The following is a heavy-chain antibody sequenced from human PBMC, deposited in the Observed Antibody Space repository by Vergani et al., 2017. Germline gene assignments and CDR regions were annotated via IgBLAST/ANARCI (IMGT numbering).Heavy chain of an antibody. CDR3: ARDGGFCSSTSCPWYYYGMDV. J-gene: IGHJ6*02. CDR2: INTNTGNP. CDR1: GYTFTSYA. D-gene: IGHD2-2*01. Sequence: QVQLVQSGSVLKKPGASVKVSCKASGYTFTSYAMNWVRQAPGQGLEWMGWINTNTGNPTYAQGFTGRFVFSLDTSVSTAYLQISSLKAEDTAVYYCARDGGFCSSTSCPWYYYGMDVWGQGTTVTVSS. V-gene: IGHV7-4-1*02.